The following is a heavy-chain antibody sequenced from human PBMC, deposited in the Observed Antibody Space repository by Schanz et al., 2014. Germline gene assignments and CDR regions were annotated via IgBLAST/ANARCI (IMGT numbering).Heavy chain of an antibody. Sequence: EVHLLESGGGLVQPGGSLRLSCAASGFTFSNHALSWVRQGPGKELEWVSGIGGSGDSTQYADSVKGRFIIARDNSKNTMYLHVISRRAEDAAVYYCANHVRSVNGIDYWGQGTLVTVSS. J-gene: IGHJ4*02. V-gene: IGHV3-23*01. CDR1: GFTFSNHA. CDR2: IGGSGDST. D-gene: IGHD1-26*01. CDR3: ANHVRSVNGIDY.